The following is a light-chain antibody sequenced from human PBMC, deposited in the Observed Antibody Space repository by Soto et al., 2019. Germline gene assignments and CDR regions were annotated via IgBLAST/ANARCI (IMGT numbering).Light chain of an antibody. Sequence: EIVFTQSPGTLYLSPGERATLSCRASQSVSSSYLAWYQQKPGQAPRLLIYGASSRATGIPDRFSGSGSGTDFTLTISRLEPEDFAVYYCQQYGSSPLTFGGGTKVDI. V-gene: IGKV3-20*01. CDR3: QQYGSSPLT. CDR2: GAS. J-gene: IGKJ4*01. CDR1: QSVSSSY.